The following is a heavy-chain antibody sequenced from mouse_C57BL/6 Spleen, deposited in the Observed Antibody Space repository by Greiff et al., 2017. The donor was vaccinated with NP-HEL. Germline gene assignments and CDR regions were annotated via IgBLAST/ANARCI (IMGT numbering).Heavy chain of an antibody. CDR3: ARDPYDGYYRYWYFDV. CDR2: IRYDGSN. CDR1: GYSITSGYY. J-gene: IGHJ1*03. D-gene: IGHD2-3*01. V-gene: IGHV3-6*01. Sequence: ESGPGLVKPSQSLSLTCSVTGYSITSGYYWNWLRQFPGNQLEWMGYIRYDGSNTYNPSLKNRISITRDPSKNQFFLKLNSVTTEDTATYYGARDPYDGYYRYWYFDVWGTGTTVTVSS.